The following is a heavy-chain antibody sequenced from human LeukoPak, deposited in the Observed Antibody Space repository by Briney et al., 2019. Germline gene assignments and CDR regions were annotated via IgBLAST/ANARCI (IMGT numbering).Heavy chain of an antibody. CDR3: AKERPLYFYDSSGREGFDY. J-gene: IGHJ4*02. V-gene: IGHV3-30*02. CDR2: IRSDGSNK. D-gene: IGHD3-22*01. Sequence: GRSLRLSCAASGFTFSSYAMHWVRQAPGKGLEWVAFIRSDGSNKYYADSVKGRFTISRDNSNNTLYLQMNSLRAEDTAVFYCAKERPLYFYDSSGREGFDYWGQGTLVTVSS. CDR1: GFTFSSYA.